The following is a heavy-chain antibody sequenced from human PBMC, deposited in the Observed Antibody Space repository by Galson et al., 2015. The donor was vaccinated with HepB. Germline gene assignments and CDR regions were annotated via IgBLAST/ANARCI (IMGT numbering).Heavy chain of an antibody. D-gene: IGHD3-3*01. CDR3: AREGIFGVLTIDV. CDR2: INPNSGGT. CDR1: GYTFTDYY. J-gene: IGHJ4*02. V-gene: IGHV1-2*06. Sequence: SVKVSCKASGYTFTDYYMHWVRQVPGQTLQWMGRINPNSGGTYNSLKFQGRVTMTRDTSISTAYMELSRLTSDDTAVYFCAREGIFGVLTIDVWGQGSLVTVSS.